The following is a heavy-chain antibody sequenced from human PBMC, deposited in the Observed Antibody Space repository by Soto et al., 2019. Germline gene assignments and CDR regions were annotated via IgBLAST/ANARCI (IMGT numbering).Heavy chain of an antibody. CDR1: GFTFSSYG. Sequence: QVQLVESGGGVVQPGRSLRLSCAASGFTFSSYGMHWVRQAPGKGLEWVAIIWYDGSNKIFADSVKGRFTISRDNSKNTLYLQRNSLRAEDTAVYYCARDGVDGTAHYFDYWGQGTLVTVSS. J-gene: IGHJ4*02. CDR3: ARDGVDGTAHYFDY. D-gene: IGHD3-3*01. CDR2: IWYDGSNK. V-gene: IGHV3-33*01.